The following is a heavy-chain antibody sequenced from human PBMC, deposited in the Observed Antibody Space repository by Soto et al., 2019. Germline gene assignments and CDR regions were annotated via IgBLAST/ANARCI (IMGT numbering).Heavy chain of an antibody. J-gene: IGHJ4*02. V-gene: IGHV3-23*01. Sequence: LRLSCAASGFTFTNVAMTWVRQAPGKGLEWVSTITDSGGSTDYADSVKGRFTISRDNSKSTLYLQMNNLRADDTAVYYCAKLYWNPRYFDYWGQGARVTSPQ. D-gene: IGHD1-1*01. CDR1: GFTFTNVA. CDR3: AKLYWNPRYFDY. CDR2: ITDSGGST.